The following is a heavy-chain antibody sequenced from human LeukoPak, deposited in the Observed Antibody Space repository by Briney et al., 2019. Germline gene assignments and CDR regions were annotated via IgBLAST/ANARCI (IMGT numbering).Heavy chain of an antibody. J-gene: IGHJ4*02. D-gene: IGHD6-13*01. CDR3: ARQQLATPFFDY. V-gene: IGHV4-39*07. Sequence: PSETLSLTCTVSGGSISSSSYYWGWIRQPPGKGLEWIGSIYYSGTTYYNPSLKSRLTIAVDTSKNQFSLKLRSVTAAGTAMYYCARQQLATPFFDYWGQGTLVTVSS. CDR1: GGSISSSSYY. CDR2: IYYSGTT.